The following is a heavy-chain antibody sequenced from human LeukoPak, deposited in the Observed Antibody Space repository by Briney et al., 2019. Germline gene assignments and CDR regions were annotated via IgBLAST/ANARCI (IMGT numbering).Heavy chain of an antibody. D-gene: IGHD3-16*01. J-gene: IGHJ4*02. CDR1: GGSINNYY. V-gene: IGHV4-59*08. CDR3: ARFSQYYDSPTHYLDY. Sequence: SETLSLTCTVSGGSINNYYWSWVRQPPGAGLEWLAYIYYTGSTNYNPSLKTRLTISVDTSKNQFSLRLNSVTAADTAVYYCARFSQYYDSPTHYLDYWGQGILATVSS. CDR2: IYYTGST.